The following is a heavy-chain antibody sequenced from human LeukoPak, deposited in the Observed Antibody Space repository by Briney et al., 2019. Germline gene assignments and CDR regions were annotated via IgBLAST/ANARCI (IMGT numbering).Heavy chain of an antibody. CDR1: GGSISSSSYY. Sequence: PSETLSLTCTVSGGSISSSSYYWGWIRQPPGKGLEWIGSIYYSGSTYYNPSLKSRVTISVDTSKNQFSLKLSSVTAADTAVYYCARYGYSSSWYMRDYYYYMDVWGKGTTVTVSS. D-gene: IGHD6-13*01. CDR3: ARYGYSSSWYMRDYYYYMDV. J-gene: IGHJ6*03. CDR2: IYYSGST. V-gene: IGHV4-39*01.